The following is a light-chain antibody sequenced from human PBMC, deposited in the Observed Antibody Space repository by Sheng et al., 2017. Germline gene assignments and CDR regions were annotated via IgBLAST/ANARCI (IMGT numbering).Light chain of an antibody. J-gene: IGKJ1*01. V-gene: IGKV3-20*01. CDR1: QRVTSNY. CDR3: QQYGSSLWT. CDR2: RAS. Sequence: EIVLTQSPGTLSLSPGERATLSCRASQRVTSNYLAWYQQKPGQAPRLLIYRASSRAAGIPDRFSGSGSGTDFTLTISRLEPEDFAVYYCQQYGSSLWTFGQGTKVEIK.